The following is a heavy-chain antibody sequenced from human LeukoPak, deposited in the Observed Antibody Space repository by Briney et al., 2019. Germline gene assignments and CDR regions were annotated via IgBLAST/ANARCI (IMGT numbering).Heavy chain of an antibody. D-gene: IGHD1-26*01. J-gene: IGHJ4*02. CDR3: AREPWELLPPHYFDY. V-gene: IGHV4-59*12. CDR1: GGSIGGDH. CDR2: ISYTGST. Sequence: PSETLSLTCTISGGSIGGDHWSWIRQAPGKGLEWIGYISYTGSTGYNPSLKSRVTISVDTSKNQFSLKLSSVTAADTAVYYCAREPWELLPPHYFDYWGQGTLVTVSS.